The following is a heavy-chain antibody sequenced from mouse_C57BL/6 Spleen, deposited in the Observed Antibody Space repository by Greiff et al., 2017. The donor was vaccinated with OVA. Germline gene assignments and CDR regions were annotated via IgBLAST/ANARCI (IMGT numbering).Heavy chain of an antibody. CDR1: GYTFTSYW. J-gene: IGHJ4*01. Sequence: QVQLQQPGAELVRPGTSVKLSCKASGYTFTSYWMHWVKQRPGQGLEWIGVIDHSDSYTNYNQKFKGKATVTVDTASSTAYIQLSSRTSEDSAVYYCARRGLRRGDYYAMDYWGQGTSVTVSS. D-gene: IGHD2-2*01. CDR2: IDHSDSYT. CDR3: ARRGLRRGDYYAMDY. V-gene: IGHV1-59*01.